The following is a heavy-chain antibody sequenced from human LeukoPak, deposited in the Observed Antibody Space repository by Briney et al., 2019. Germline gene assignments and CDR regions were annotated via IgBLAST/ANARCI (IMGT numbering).Heavy chain of an antibody. CDR2: IYYSGST. V-gene: IGHV4-39*01. D-gene: IGHD3-3*01. J-gene: IGHJ4*02. CDR3: AGGHYDFWSGYKTIDY. CDR1: GGSISSSSYY. Sequence: SETLSLTCTVSGGSISSSSYYWGWIRQPPGRGLEWIGSIYYSGSTYYNPSLKSRVTISVDTSKNQFSLKLSSVTAADTAVYYCAGGHYDFWSGYKTIDYWGQGTLVTVSS.